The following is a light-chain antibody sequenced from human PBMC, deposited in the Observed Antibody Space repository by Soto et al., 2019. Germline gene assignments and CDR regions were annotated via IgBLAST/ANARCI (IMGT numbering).Light chain of an antibody. V-gene: IGLV1-44*01. CDR2: SNA. CDR3: AAWDDSLKGPV. J-gene: IGLJ2*01. CDR1: SSNIGSNY. Sequence: QLVLTQPPSASGTPGQRVTISCSGSSSNIGSNYVYWYQQLPGTAPKLLIYSNAQRPSGVPDRFSGSKSGTSASLAISGLQSEDEADYYCAAWDDSLKGPVFGGGTKLTVL.